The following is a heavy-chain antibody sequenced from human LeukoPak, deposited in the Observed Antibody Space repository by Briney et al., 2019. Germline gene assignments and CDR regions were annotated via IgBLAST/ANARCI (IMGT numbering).Heavy chain of an antibody. CDR2: IYPGGSDT. J-gene: IGHJ4*02. Sequence: GGSLKISCKGSGYSVFTDWIGWGRPMPRKRLGRVGIIYPGGSDTRYSPSFQGQVTISADKSISTAYLQWSSLKASDTAMYYCARPCRSGSCYLDYWGQGTLVTVSS. CDR3: ARPCRSGSCYLDY. D-gene: IGHD2-15*01. V-gene: IGHV5-51*01. CDR1: GYSVFTDW.